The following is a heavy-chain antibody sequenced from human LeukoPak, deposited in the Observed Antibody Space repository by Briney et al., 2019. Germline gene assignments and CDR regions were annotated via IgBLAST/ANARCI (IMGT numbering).Heavy chain of an antibody. D-gene: IGHD3-10*01. CDR3: AKHYGSGGYSIGFGLDV. CDR2: ISGAGDNT. V-gene: IGHV3-23*01. CDR1: GFTFSNYA. J-gene: IGHJ6*02. Sequence: GGSLRLSCAASGFTFSNYAMSWVCQAPGKGLEWVSGISGAGDNTYYADSVKGRFTISRDNSKNTLYLQMNSLRAEDTAVYYCAKHYGSGGYSIGFGLDVWGQGTTVTVSS.